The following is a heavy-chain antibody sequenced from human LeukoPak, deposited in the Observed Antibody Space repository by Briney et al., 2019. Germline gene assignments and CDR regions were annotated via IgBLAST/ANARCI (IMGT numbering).Heavy chain of an antibody. CDR2: ISYDGTNK. J-gene: IGHJ4*02. V-gene: IGHV3-30*09. CDR1: RFSFNSYD. CDR3: AKDGLNYFQY. Sequence: GPLRLSCAASRFSFNSYDMHWVRQTPGKGLEWVALISYDGTNKYYADSVKGRFAISRDNSKNTLYLQMNSLRPEDTSVYYCAKDGLNYFQYWGQGTLVTVSS.